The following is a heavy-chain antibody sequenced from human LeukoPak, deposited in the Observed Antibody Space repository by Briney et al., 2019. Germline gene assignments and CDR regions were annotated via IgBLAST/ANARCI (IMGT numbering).Heavy chain of an antibody. V-gene: IGHV3-21*01. Sequence: PGGSLGLSCAASGFTFRNYNMNWVRQAPGKGLEWVSSISESSSFIQYADSLKGRFAISRDNAKNSLYLQMNSLRAEDTAVYYCARQRGYCSSGVCRGWFDPWGQGTLVTVSS. CDR1: GFTFRNYN. D-gene: IGHD2-8*01. J-gene: IGHJ5*02. CDR3: ARQRGYCSSGVCRGWFDP. CDR2: ISESSSFI.